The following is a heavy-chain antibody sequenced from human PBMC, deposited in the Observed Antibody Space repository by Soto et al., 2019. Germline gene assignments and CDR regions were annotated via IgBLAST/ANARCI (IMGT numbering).Heavy chain of an antibody. CDR1: GFTFSSYS. J-gene: IGHJ4*02. V-gene: IGHV3-21*01. CDR2: ISSSSSYI. Sequence: GGSLRLSCAASGFTFSSYSMNWVRQAPGKGLEWVSSISSSSSYIYYADSVKGRFTISRDNAKNSLYLQMNSLRAEDTAVYYCARVQGGGSGWLFDYWGQGTLVTVSS. CDR3: ARVQGGGSGWLFDY. D-gene: IGHD6-19*01.